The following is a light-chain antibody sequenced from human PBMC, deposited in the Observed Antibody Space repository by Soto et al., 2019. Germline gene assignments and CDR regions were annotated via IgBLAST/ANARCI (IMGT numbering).Light chain of an antibody. CDR2: DVS. CDR3: FSYAGSYTLYVL. V-gene: IGLV2-11*01. CDR1: SSGVGGYNY. Sequence: QSALTQPRSVSGSPGQSVTISCTGTSSGVGGYNYVSWYQQHPGKAPKLMIYDVSKRPSGVPDRFSGSKSGNTASLTISGLQAEDEADYYCFSYAGSYTLYVLFGGGTKLTVL. J-gene: IGLJ2*01.